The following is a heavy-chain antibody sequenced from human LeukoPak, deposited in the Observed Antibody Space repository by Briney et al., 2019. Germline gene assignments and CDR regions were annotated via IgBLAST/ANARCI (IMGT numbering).Heavy chain of an antibody. CDR3: AREGQVVGRTMSDY. Sequence: SETLSLTCTVSGDSLSSSRYSWGWSRHPPGKALDWIGSLYYRGSTQYNPSFESRVTISVDTSKTHFSLKLSSVTAADTAVYYCAREGQVVGRTMSDYWGQGTLVTVSS. J-gene: IGHJ4*02. D-gene: IGHD1-26*01. CDR2: LYYRGST. CDR1: GDSLSSSRYS. V-gene: IGHV4-39*02.